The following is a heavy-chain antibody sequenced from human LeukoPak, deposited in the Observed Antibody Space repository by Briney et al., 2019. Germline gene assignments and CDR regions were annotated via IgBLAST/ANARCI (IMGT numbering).Heavy chain of an antibody. CDR1: GFTLSSYA. D-gene: IGHD6-13*01. Sequence: GGSLRLSCAASGFTLSSYALHWVRQAPGKGLEWVAVISYDGSNKYYADSVKGRFTISRDNSKNTLSLQMNSLRAEDTAVYYCARVRTAWYEGTFDYWGQGTLVTVSS. CDR3: ARVRTAWYEGTFDY. J-gene: IGHJ4*02. CDR2: ISYDGSNK. V-gene: IGHV3-30-3*01.